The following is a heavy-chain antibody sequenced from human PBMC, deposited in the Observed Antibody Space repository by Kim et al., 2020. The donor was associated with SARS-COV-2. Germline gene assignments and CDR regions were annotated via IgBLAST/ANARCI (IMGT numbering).Heavy chain of an antibody. Sequence: SETLSLTCTVSGYSISSGYYWGWIRQPPGKGLEWIGSIYHSGSTYYNPSLKSRVTISVDTSKNQFSLKLSSVTAADTAVYYCARDQGWLRRRDWFDPWGQGTLVTVSS. CDR2: IYHSGST. CDR3: ARDQGWLRRRDWFDP. D-gene: IGHD5-12*01. CDR1: GYSISSGYY. V-gene: IGHV4-38-2*02. J-gene: IGHJ5*02.